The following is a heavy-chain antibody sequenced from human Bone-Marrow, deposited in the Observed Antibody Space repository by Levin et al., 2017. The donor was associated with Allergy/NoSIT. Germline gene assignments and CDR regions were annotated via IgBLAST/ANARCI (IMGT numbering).Heavy chain of an antibody. J-gene: IGHJ4*02. CDR3: AKVKFPNYADYNLFDS. CDR1: GFSFGSFA. Sequence: GGSLRLSCTASGFSFGSFAMSWVRQAPGKGLEWVSTISGSGGSRYSADSVQGQFIISRDNSRNTLFLQMNSLRAEDTAVYYCAKVKFPNYADYNLFDSWGQGTLVTVSS. CDR2: ISGSGGSR. D-gene: IGHD4-17*01. V-gene: IGHV3-23*01.